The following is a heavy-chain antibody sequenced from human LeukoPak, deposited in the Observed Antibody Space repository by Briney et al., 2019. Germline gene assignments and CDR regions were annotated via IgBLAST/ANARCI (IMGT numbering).Heavy chain of an antibody. CDR2: IIPIFGTP. D-gene: IGHD3-10*01. CDR3: ARGSPVWFGESNTNY. CDR1: GGTFSNYA. V-gene: IGHV1-69*06. Sequence: SVKVSCKASGGTFSNYAISWVRQAPGQGLEWMGRIIPIFGTPNYAQKFQGRVTITADKSTSTTYMELSSLRSEDTAVYYCARGSPVWFGESNTNYWGQGTLVTVSS. J-gene: IGHJ4*02.